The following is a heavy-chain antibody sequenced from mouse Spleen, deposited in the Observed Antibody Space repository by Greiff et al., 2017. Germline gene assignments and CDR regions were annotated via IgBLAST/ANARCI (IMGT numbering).Heavy chain of an antibody. Sequence: EVQLEESGPSLVRPSQTLSLTCTVTGFSINSDGYWIWIRQFPGNKLEYIGNTFYSGITYYNPSLESRTYITRDTSKNQFSLKLSSVTTEDTATYYCARSGGNYDYAMDYWGQGTSVTVSS. D-gene: IGHD2-1*01. CDR3: ARSGGNYDYAMDY. CDR1: GFSINSDGY. J-gene: IGHJ4*01. V-gene: IGHV3-3*01. CDR2: TFYSGIT.